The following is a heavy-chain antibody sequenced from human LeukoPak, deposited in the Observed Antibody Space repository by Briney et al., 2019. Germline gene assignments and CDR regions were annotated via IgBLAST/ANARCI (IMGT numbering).Heavy chain of an antibody. Sequence: SETLSLTCAVYGESFSGYYWSWIRQPPGKGLEWIGEINQSGRTNYKPSLKSRVTISADTSKNQFSLKLSSVTAADTAVYYCARGRDSGSGSLTLDYWGQGTPVTVSS. J-gene: IGHJ4*02. D-gene: IGHD3-10*01. CDR2: INQSGRT. CDR3: ARGRDSGSGSLTLDY. CDR1: GESFSGYY. V-gene: IGHV4-34*01.